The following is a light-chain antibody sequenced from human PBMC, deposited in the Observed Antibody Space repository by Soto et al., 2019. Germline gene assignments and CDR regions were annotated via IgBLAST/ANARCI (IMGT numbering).Light chain of an antibody. J-gene: IGLJ1*01. CDR1: SSNIGSNY. V-gene: IGLV1-47*02. CDR3: SSWDGSLSGYV. CDR2: NNN. Sequence: QSVLTEPPSSSGTPGQEVTISCSGSSSNIGSNYVYWYQQLPGTAPKLLIYNNNQRPSGVPDRFSASKSGTSASLAIRGLRSDDEADYYCSSWDGSLSGYVSGDGTKVTV.